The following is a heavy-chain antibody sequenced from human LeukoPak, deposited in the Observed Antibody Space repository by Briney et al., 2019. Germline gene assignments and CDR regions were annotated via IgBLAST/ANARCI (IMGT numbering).Heavy chain of an antibody. CDR3: ALGDQSSGWYYRPLDY. Sequence: SETLSLTCAVYGGSFSGYYWSWIRQPPGKGLEWIGEINHSGSTNYNPSLKSRVTISVDTSKNQFSLKLSSVTAADTAVYYCALGDQSSGWYYRPLDYWGQGTLVTVSS. CDR1: GGSFSGYY. V-gene: IGHV4-34*01. CDR2: INHSGST. J-gene: IGHJ4*02. D-gene: IGHD6-19*01.